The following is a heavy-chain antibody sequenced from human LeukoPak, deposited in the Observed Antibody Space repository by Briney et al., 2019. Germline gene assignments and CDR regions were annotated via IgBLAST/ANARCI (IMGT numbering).Heavy chain of an antibody. CDR1: GYTFTSYG. V-gene: IGHV1-18*01. Sequence: ASVKVSCKASGYTFTSYGISWVRQAPGQGLEWMGWISAYNGNTNYAQKLQGRVTMTTDTSTSTAYMELRSLRSEDTAVYYCGSPDRYGLFDYWGQGTLVTVSS. CDR3: GSPDRYGLFDY. CDR2: ISAYNGNT. D-gene: IGHD4-17*01. J-gene: IGHJ4*02.